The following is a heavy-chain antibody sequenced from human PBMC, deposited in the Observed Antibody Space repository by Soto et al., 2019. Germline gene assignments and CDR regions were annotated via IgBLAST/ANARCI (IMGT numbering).Heavy chain of an antibody. CDR3: ARATDYPRFDP. Sequence: LHRSLTVDDGSRIRSDFYRTGVRQPPGKGLEWIGYIYYSGSTYYNPSLKSRVTITVDTSKNQFSLKLTAVTAADTAGYYCARATDYPRFDPWGQGTLVTVSS. J-gene: IGHJ5*02. V-gene: IGHV4-30-4*01. CDR1: DGSRIRSDFY. D-gene: IGHD4-17*01. CDR2: IYYSGST.